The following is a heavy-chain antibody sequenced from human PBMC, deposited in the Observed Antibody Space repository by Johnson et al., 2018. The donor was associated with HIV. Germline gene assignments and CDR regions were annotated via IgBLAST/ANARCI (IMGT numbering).Heavy chain of an antibody. CDR2: ISGGST. D-gene: IGHD3-22*01. V-gene: IGHV3-38-3*01. Sequence: VQLVESRGVLVQPGGSLRLSCAASGFTVSSNEMSWVRQAPGKGLEWVSSISGGSTYYADSRKGRFTISRDNSKNTLHLQMNSLRAEDTAVYYCARERDYYDSFWLDHDAFDIWGQGTMVTVSS. CDR1: GFTVSSNE. J-gene: IGHJ3*02. CDR3: ARERDYYDSFWLDHDAFDI.